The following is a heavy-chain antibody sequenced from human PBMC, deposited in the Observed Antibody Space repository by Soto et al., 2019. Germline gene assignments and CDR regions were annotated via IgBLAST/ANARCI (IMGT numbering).Heavy chain of an antibody. CDR2: ISSSSSYI. V-gene: IGHV3-21*01. D-gene: IGHD2-15*01. CDR3: ARDRRRYCSGGSCYTWDV. Sequence: AGGSLRLSCAASGFTFSSYSRNWVRQAPGKGLEWVSSISSSSSYIYYADSVKGRFTISRDNAKNSLYLQMNSLRAEDTAVYYCARDRRRYCSGGSCYTWDVWGQGTTVTVS. CDR1: GFTFSSYS. J-gene: IGHJ6*02.